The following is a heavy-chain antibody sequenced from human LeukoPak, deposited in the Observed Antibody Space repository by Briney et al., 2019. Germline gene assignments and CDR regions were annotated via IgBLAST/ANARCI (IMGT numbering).Heavy chain of an antibody. CDR3: AAVVPAVMGYFDY. D-gene: IGHD2-2*01. CDR1: GYTLTELS. Sequence: ASVKVSCEVSGYTLTELSMHWVRQAPGKGLEWMGRFDPEDGETIYAQTLQGRVTMTEDTSTDTAYMELSSLRSEDTAVYYCAAVVPAVMGYFDYWGQGTLVTVSS. CDR2: FDPEDGET. V-gene: IGHV1-24*01. J-gene: IGHJ4*02.